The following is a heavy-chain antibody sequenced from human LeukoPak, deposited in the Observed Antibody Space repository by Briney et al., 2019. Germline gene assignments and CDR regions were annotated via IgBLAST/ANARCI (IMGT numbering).Heavy chain of an antibody. J-gene: IGHJ4*02. CDR3: ARGRRWLQSWFDY. CDR2: INHSGST. CDR1: GGSISSGSYY. V-gene: IGHV4-39*07. Sequence: SETLSLTCTVSGGSISSGSYYWSWIRQPPGKGLEWIGEINHSGSTNYNPSLKSRVTISVDTSKNQFSLKLSSVTAADTAVYYCARGRRWLQSWFDYWGQGTLVTVSS. D-gene: IGHD5-24*01.